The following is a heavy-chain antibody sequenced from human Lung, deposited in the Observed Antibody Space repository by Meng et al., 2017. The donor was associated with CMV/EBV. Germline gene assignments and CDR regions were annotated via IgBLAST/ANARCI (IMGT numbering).Heavy chain of an antibody. V-gene: IGHV7-4-1*02. Sequence: ASVXVSXKASGYTFTNYAINWVRQAPGQGLEWMGWINTNTGNPTYAQGFTGRFDFSLDTSVSKAYLQISSLKAEDTAVYYCARAYSSSWYRLVQHWRQGTLVTVSS. CDR3: ARAYSSSWYRLVQH. CDR2: INTNTGNP. D-gene: IGHD6-13*01. J-gene: IGHJ1*01. CDR1: GYTFTNYA.